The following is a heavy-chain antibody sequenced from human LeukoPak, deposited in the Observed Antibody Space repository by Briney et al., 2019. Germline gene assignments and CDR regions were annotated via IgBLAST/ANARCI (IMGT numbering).Heavy chain of an antibody. J-gene: IGHJ6*04. V-gene: IGHV3-48*03. D-gene: IGHD3-10*02. CDR2: ISTGTYI. CDR1: GFTFSRFE. CDR3: AELGITMIGGV. Sequence: GGSLRLSCVASGFTFSRFEMNWVRQAPGKGLEWISHISTGTYIAYTDSVKGRFTISRDNAKNSLYLQMNSLRAEDTAVYYCAELGITMIGGVWGKGTTVTISS.